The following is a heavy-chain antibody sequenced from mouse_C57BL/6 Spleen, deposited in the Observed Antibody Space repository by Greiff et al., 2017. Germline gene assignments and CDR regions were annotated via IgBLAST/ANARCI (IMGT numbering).Heavy chain of an antibody. CDR3: ARDRGPLYDFDY. D-gene: IGHD1-1*01. V-gene: IGHV5-4*01. CDR1: GFTFSSYA. J-gene: IGHJ2*01. Sequence: VKLVESGGGLVKPGGSLKLSCAASGFTFSSYAMSWVRQTPEKRLEWVATISDGGSYTYYPDNVKGRFTISRDNAKNNLYLQMSHLKSEDTAMYDCARDRGPLYDFDYWGQGTTLTVSS. CDR2: ISDGGSYT.